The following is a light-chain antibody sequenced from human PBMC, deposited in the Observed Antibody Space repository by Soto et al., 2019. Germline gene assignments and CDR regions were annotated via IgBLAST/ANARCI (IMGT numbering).Light chain of an antibody. CDR1: SSDVGGYNY. CDR2: DVN. CDR3: SSYAGSSNV. J-gene: IGLJ1*01. Sequence: QSVLTQPPSAPGSRGQSVAISCTGTSSDVGGYNYVCWYQQHPGKAPILMIYDVNERPSGVADRFSGSKSGNTASLTVSGLQAEDEADYYCSSYAGSSNVFGTGTKVTVL. V-gene: IGLV2-8*01.